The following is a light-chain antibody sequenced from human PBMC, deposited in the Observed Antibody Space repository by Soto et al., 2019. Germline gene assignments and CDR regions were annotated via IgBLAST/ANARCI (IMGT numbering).Light chain of an antibody. Sequence: QSALTQPASVSGSPGQSITISCTGTSSDVGGYNYVSWYQQHPGKAPKLMIYEVSNWPSGISIRFSGSKSGNTASLTISGLQAEDEADYYCSSYTSANTLVFGGGTKLTVL. V-gene: IGLV2-14*01. CDR3: SSYTSANTLV. CDR2: EVS. CDR1: SSDVGGYNY. J-gene: IGLJ2*01.